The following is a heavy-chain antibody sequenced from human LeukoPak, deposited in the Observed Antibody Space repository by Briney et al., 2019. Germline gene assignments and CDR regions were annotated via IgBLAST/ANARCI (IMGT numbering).Heavy chain of an antibody. J-gene: IGHJ5*02. CDR1: GYTFTGYY. CDR2: INPNSGGT. Sequence: GASVKVSCKASGYTFTGYYMHWVRQAPGQGLEWMGWINPNSGGTNYAQKFQGRVTMTRDTSISTAYMELSRLRSDDTAVYYCARPLALTRKLGSTPNNWFDPWGQGTLVTVSS. D-gene: IGHD2-2*01. CDR3: ARPLALTRKLGSTPNNWFDP. V-gene: IGHV1-2*02.